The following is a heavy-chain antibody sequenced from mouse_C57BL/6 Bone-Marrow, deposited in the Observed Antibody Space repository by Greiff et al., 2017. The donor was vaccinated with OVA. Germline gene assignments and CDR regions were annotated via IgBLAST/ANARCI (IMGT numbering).Heavy chain of an antibody. CDR2: ISDGGSYT. V-gene: IGHV5-4*01. CDR1: GFTFSSYA. D-gene: IGHD4-1*01. J-gene: IGHJ3*01. Sequence: EVQLVESGGGLVKPGGSLKLSCAASGFTFSSYAMSWVRQTPEKRLEWVATISDGGSYTYYPDNVKGRFTLSRDTAKNNLYLHMSHLKSEDTAMYYCARNWPRFAYWGQGTLVTVSA. CDR3: ARNWPRFAY.